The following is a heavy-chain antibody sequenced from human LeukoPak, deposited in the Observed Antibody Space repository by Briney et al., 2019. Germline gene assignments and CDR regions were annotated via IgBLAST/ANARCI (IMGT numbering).Heavy chain of an antibody. V-gene: IGHV4-59*01. CDR2: IYYNGNT. Sequence: SETLSLTCTVSGGSIGSYYWTWIRQTPEKGLEWIGSIYYNGNTNYNPSLKSRVAISIDTSKSQFSLKVTSVIAANTTTYYCARDSRYSYGSGGMDVWGQGTTVTVSS. CDR1: GGSIGSYY. CDR3: ARDSRYSYGSGGMDV. D-gene: IGHD3-10*01. J-gene: IGHJ6*02.